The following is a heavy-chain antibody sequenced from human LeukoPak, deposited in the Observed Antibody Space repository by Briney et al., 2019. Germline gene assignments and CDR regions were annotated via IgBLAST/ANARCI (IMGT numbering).Heavy chain of an antibody. Sequence: GGSLRLSCAASGFTFSSYGMHWVRQAPGKGLEWAAFIRYDGSNKYYADSVKGRFTISRDNSKNTLYLQMNSLRAEDTAVYYCARDLRDYSNYGPYYYYYYYMDVWGKGTTVTVSS. CDR3: ARDLRDYSNYGPYYYYYYYMDV. V-gene: IGHV3-30*02. CDR1: GFTFSSYG. J-gene: IGHJ6*03. CDR2: IRYDGSNK. D-gene: IGHD4-11*01.